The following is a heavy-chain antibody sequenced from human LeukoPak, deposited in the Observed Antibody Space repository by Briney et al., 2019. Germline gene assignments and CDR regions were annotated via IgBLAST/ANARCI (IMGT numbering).Heavy chain of an antibody. J-gene: IGHJ5*02. D-gene: IGHD2-15*01. V-gene: IGHV4-30-4*01. CDR3: ARAKVAGGCRGYWFHP. Sequence: SETLSLTCTVSGGSISRGDYYWSWIRQPPGKGLEWIGYIYYSGSTYYNPSLKSRVTISLDTSKNQFSLELSSVTAADTAVYYCARAKVAGGCRGYWFHPWGQGTLVTVSS. CDR2: IYYSGST. CDR1: GGSISRGDYY.